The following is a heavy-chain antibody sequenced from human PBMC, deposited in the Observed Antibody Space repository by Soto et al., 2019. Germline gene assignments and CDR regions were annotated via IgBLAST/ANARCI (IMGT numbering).Heavy chain of an antibody. CDR1: GFCLSRWW. Sequence: WGSRWLYCPSCGFCLSRWWMHYVHQSPGNGLVWVSRINGDGTNSYYSDSVKGRFTVSRDNLKDTLYLQMNSLRTEDTALYFCARDKGQQLLLTWLAPWGQVSLVTVSS. CDR3: ARDKGQQLLLTWLAP. CDR2: INGDGTNS. J-gene: IGHJ5*02. V-gene: IGHV3-74*01. D-gene: IGHD1-1*01.